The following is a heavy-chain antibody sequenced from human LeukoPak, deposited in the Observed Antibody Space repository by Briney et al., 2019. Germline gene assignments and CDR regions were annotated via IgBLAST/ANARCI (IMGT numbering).Heavy chain of an antibody. CDR2: IRYDGSNK. D-gene: IGHD2-2*01. V-gene: IGHV3-30*02. CDR3: AKEVPAAISNWFDP. Sequence: GGSLRLSCAASGFTFSSYGMHWVRQAPGKGLEWVAFIRYDGSNKYYADSVKGRFTISRDNSKNTLYLQMNSLRAEDTAVYYCAKEVPAAISNWFDPWGQGTLVTASS. CDR1: GFTFSSYG. J-gene: IGHJ5*02.